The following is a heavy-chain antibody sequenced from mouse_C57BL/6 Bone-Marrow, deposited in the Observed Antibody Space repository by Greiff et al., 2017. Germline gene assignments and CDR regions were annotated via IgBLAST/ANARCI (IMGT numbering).Heavy chain of an antibody. CDR1: GYTFTSYW. J-gene: IGHJ3*01. CDR2: IHPNSGST. D-gene: IGHD2-4*01. V-gene: IGHV1-64*01. CDR3: ASRIYCDYEGFAY. Sequence: VQLQQPGAELVKPGASVKLSCKASGYTFTSYWMHWVKQRPGQGLEWIGMIHPNSGSTNYNEKFKSKATLAVDKSSSTAYMQLSSLTSEDSAVYYCASRIYCDYEGFAYWGQGTLVTVSA.